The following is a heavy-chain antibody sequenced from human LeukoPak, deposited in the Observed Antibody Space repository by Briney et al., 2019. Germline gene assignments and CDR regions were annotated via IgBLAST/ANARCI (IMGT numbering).Heavy chain of an antibody. V-gene: IGHV3-49*03. CDR1: GFTFGDYA. J-gene: IGHJ4*02. CDR2: IRSKAYGGTT. D-gene: IGHD1-26*01. Sequence: GGSLRLSCTASGFTFGDYAMSWFRQAPGKGLEWVGCIRSKAYGGTTEYAASVKGRFTISRDDSKSIAYLQMNSLKTEDTAVYYCTSKDLIVGATRPFDYWGQGTLVTVSS. CDR3: TSKDLIVGATRPFDY.